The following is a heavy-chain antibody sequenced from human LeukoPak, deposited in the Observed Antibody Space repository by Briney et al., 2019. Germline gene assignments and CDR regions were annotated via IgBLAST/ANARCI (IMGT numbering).Heavy chain of an antibody. CDR3: AKGGPGIAAADY. CDR1: GFTFSSYG. J-gene: IGHJ4*02. V-gene: IGHV3-30*02. CDR2: IWYDGSNK. Sequence: GGSLRLSCAASGFTFSSYGMHWVRQAPGKGLEWVAVIWYDGSNKYYADSVKGRFTISRDNSKNTLYLKMNSLRAEDTAVYYCAKGGPGIAAADYWGQGTLVTVSS. D-gene: IGHD6-13*01.